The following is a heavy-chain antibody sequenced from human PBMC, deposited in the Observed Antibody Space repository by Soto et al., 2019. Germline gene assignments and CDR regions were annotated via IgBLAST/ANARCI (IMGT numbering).Heavy chain of an antibody. CDR3: AKDKPGTTSFDY. Sequence: GGSLRLSCAASGFTFDDYAMHWVRQVPGKGLEWVSGINWNSDRGDTTHYADSVKGRFTISRDTSKNTLYLQLNTLRADDTAVYYCAKDKPGTTSFDYWGQGTLVTVSS. CDR2: INWNSDRGDTT. V-gene: IGHV3-9*01. J-gene: IGHJ4*02. D-gene: IGHD1-1*01. CDR1: GFTFDDYA.